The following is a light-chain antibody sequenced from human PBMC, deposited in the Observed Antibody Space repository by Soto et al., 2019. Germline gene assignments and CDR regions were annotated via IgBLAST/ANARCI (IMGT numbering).Light chain of an antibody. J-gene: IGLJ1*01. CDR1: SSNIGAGYD. CDR2: GNS. CDR3: QSSDSRGNYV. Sequence: QSVLTQPPSVSGAPGQRVTISCTGSSSNIGAGYDVHWYHQLPGTAPKLLIYGNSNRPSGVPDRFSGSKSGTSASLAITGLQAEDEADYYCQSSDSRGNYVFGTGTKLTVL. V-gene: IGLV1-40*01.